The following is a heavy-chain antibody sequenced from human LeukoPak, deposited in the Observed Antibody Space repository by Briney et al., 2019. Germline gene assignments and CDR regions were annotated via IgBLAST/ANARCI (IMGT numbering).Heavy chain of an antibody. V-gene: IGHV3-21*01. CDR1: GFTFSTYN. CDR3: ARDWRQIVVVTAIGFDY. CDR2: ITSSSSYT. D-gene: IGHD2-21*02. J-gene: IGHJ4*02. Sequence: GGSLRLSCAASGFTFSTYNMNWVRQAPGKGLEWVSSITSSSSYTFYADSVKGRFTISRDDAKNSLYLQMNSLRAEDTAVYYCARDWRQIVVVTAIGFDYWGQGTLVTVSS.